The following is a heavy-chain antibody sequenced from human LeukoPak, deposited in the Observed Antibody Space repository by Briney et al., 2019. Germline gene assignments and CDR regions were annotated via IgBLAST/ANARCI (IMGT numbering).Heavy chain of an antibody. D-gene: IGHD4-23*01. V-gene: IGHV3-23*01. CDR1: GFTLSSYA. J-gene: IGHJ4*02. Sequence: GGSLRLSCAASGFTLSSYAMNWVSQAPGKGLEWVSAISGNGNAYYADSVKGRFTISRDNSKNTLYLQMNSLRAEDTAVYYCAKRGAEVVTTVAPGDYWGQGTLLTVSS. CDR3: AKRGAEVVTTVAPGDY. CDR2: ISGNGNA.